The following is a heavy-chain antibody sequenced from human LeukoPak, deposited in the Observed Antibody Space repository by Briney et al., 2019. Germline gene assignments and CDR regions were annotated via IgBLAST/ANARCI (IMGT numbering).Heavy chain of an antibody. CDR3: AMWYYDILTGYYHFDY. D-gene: IGHD3-9*01. J-gene: IGHJ4*02. CDR2: INPNSGGT. Sequence: ASVKVSCKASGYNFTGYYMHWVRQAPGQGLEWMGRINPNSGGTNYAQKFQGRVTMTRETSISTAYMELSRLRSDDTAVYYCAMWYYDILTGYYHFDYWGQGTLVTVSS. V-gene: IGHV1-2*06. CDR1: GYNFTGYY.